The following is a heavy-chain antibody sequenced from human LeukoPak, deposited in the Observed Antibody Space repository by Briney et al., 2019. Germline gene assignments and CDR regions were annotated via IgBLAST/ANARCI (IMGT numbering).Heavy chain of an antibody. D-gene: IGHD3-16*01. J-gene: IGHJ4*02. Sequence: PGGTLRLSCAASGFTFSSYVMHWVRQAPGKGLEWVAIISYDGSNEYYADSVKGRFTISRDNSKNTLYLQMNSLRAEDTGVYYCARDRYPLGSYAPPFDYWGQGILVTVSS. CDR1: GFTFSSYV. CDR2: ISYDGSNE. V-gene: IGHV3-30*04. CDR3: ARDRYPLGSYAPPFDY.